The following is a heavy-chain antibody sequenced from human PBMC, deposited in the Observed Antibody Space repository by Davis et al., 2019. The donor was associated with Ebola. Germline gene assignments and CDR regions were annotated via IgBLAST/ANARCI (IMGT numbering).Heavy chain of an antibody. CDR2: ISVYNDNT. V-gene: IGHV1-18*01. CDR3: ARDIGGAVPGVMKDAFDI. CDR1: GYTFTTYG. J-gene: IGHJ3*02. Sequence: ASVKVSCKASGYTFTTYGISWVRQAPGQGLEWMGWISVYNDNTDYAQKFQDRVTMTTDTSTSTAYMELRSLTSDDTAIYYCARDIGGAVPGVMKDAFDIWGQGTVVTVSS. D-gene: IGHD2-2*01.